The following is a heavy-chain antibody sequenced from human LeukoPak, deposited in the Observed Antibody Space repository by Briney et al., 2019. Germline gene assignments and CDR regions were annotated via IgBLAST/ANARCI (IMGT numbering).Heavy chain of an antibody. V-gene: IGHV4-34*01. CDR3: ARGLELGDDGSGYCLDY. CDR1: GGSISGYY. CDR2: INHSGST. D-gene: IGHD3-22*01. J-gene: IGHJ4*02. Sequence: SETLSLTCTVSGGSISGYYWSWIRQPPGKGLEWIGEINHSGSTNYNPSLKSRVTISVDTSKNQFSLKLSSVTAADTAVYCCARGLELGDDGSGYCLDYWGQGTLVTVSS.